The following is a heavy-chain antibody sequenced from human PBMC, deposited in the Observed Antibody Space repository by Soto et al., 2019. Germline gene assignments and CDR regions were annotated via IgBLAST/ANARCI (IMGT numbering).Heavy chain of an antibody. D-gene: IGHD6-13*01. CDR2: IIPIFGTA. CDR3: ARSRYSSSWQISGLFDY. V-gene: IGHV1-69*01. J-gene: IGHJ4*02. CDR1: GGTFSSYA. Sequence: QVQLVQSGAEVKKPGSSVKVSCKASGGTFSSYAISWVRQAPGQGLEWMGGIIPIFGTANYAQKFQGRVTITADESTSTSYMELSSLRSEDTAVYYCARSRYSSSWQISGLFDYWGQGTLVTVSS.